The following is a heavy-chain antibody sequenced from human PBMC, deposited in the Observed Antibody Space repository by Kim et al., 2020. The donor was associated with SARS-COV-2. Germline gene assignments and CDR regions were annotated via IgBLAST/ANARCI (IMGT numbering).Heavy chain of an antibody. V-gene: IGHV3-33*06. CDR2: LWYNGKYE. J-gene: IGHJ6*02. CDR1: GFTFNSYT. CDR3: AKASGDYGHSYGMDV. D-gene: IGHD4-17*01. Sequence: GGSLRLSCAASGFTFNSYTMHWVRQAPGKGLEWVAGLWYNGKYEFYADSVKGRFTNSRVNSNNMLYLQMNNLRVEDTAVYYCAKASGDYGHSYGMDVWGQGTTVTVSS.